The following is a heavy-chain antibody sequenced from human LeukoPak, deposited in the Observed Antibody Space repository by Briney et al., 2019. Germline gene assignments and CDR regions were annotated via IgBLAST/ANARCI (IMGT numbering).Heavy chain of an antibody. Sequence: PSETLSLTCAVHGGSFSGYYWSWIRQPPGKGLEWIGEINHSGGTNYNPSLKSRVTISVDTSKNQFSLKLSSVTAADTAVYYCARGRSGYYSRGGELDYWGQGTLVTVSS. CDR2: INHSGGT. CDR1: GGSFSGYY. V-gene: IGHV4-34*01. CDR3: ARGRSGYYSRGGELDY. D-gene: IGHD3-22*01. J-gene: IGHJ4*02.